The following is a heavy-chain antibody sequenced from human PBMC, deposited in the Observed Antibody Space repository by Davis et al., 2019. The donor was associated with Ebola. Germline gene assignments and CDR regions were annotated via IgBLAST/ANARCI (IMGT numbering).Heavy chain of an antibody. D-gene: IGHD6-13*01. CDR2: IYSGGST. V-gene: IGHV3-66*01. J-gene: IGHJ4*02. Sequence: PGGSLRLSCAASGFTVSSNYMSWVRQAPGKGLEWVSVIYSGGSTYYADSVKGRFTISRDNSKNTLYLQMNSLRAEDTAVYYCATSVGWQQLPSSLDYWGQGTLVTVSS. CDR1: GFTVSSNY. CDR3: ATSVGWQQLPSSLDY.